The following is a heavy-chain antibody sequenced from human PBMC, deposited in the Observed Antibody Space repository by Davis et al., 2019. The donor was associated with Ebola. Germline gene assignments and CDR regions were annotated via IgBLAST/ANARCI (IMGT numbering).Heavy chain of an antibody. D-gene: IGHD5-18*01. Sequence: SVKVSCKASGGTFSSYVINWVRQAPGQGLEWMGGIIPIFGTARYAQKFQGRVTISADKSTSTGYMELSSLRSEDTAVYYCVRPNEGTAMVYGMDVWGQGTTVTVSS. CDR2: IIPIFGTA. CDR1: GGTFSSYV. J-gene: IGHJ6*02. CDR3: VRPNEGTAMVYGMDV. V-gene: IGHV1-69*06.